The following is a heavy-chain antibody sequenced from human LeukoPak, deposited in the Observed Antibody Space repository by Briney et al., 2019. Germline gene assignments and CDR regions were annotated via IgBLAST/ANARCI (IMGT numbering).Heavy chain of an antibody. V-gene: IGHV3-21*01. CDR1: GFTFSSYN. Sequence: GGSLRLSCAASGFTFSSYNMNWVRQAPGKGLEWVSSITSSSTYIYYADSVKGRLTISRDNARNSLYLQMNSLRVEDTAVYYCARDPYSGNYGDYYYYYMDVWGKGTTVTISS. CDR2: ITSSSTYI. J-gene: IGHJ6*03. D-gene: IGHD1-26*01. CDR3: ARDPYSGNYGDYYYYYMDV.